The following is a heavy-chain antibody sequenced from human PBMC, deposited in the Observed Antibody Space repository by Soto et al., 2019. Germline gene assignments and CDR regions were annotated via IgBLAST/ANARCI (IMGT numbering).Heavy chain of an antibody. Sequence: SVKVSCKASGGTFSSYAISWVRQAPGQGLEWMGGIIPIFGTANYAQKFQGRVTITADESTSTAYMELSGLRSEDTAVYYCARVAAAATGGFDYWGQGTLVTVS. CDR3: ARVAAAATGGFDY. V-gene: IGHV1-69*13. CDR2: IIPIFGTA. D-gene: IGHD6-13*01. CDR1: GGTFSSYA. J-gene: IGHJ4*02.